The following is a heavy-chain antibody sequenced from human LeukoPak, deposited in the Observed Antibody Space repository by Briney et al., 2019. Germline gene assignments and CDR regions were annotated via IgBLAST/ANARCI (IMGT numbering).Heavy chain of an antibody. V-gene: IGHV4-59*11. Sequence: SETLSLTCTVSGGSISSHYWSWIRQPPGKGLEWIGYIYYSGSTNYNPSLKSRVTISVDTSKNQFSLKLSSVTAADTAVYYCARGGHTLGYWGQGTLVTVPS. CDR2: IYYSGST. J-gene: IGHJ4*02. CDR1: GGSISSHY. CDR3: ARGGHTLGY. D-gene: IGHD3-10*01.